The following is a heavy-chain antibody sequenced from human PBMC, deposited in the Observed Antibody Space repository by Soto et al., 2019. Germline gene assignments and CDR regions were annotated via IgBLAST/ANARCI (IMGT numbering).Heavy chain of an antibody. CDR1: GGSMSSYY. CDR2: IYNRGST. J-gene: IGHJ6*02. V-gene: IGHV4-59*01. CDR3: ARDRPSYGTTPYYYGMEV. D-gene: IGHD4-17*01. Sequence: QVQLQESGPGLVKPSETLSLTCTVSGGSMSSYYWSWIRQTPGKGLEWIGYIYNRGSTNYNPSLKSRVTISVDTSKNQFSLNLRSVTAADTAVYYCARDRPSYGTTPYYYGMEVWGQGTTVTVSS.